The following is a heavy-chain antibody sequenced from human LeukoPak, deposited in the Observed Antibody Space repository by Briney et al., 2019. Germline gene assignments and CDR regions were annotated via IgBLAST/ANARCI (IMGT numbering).Heavy chain of an antibody. CDR1: GYTFNSYY. CDR3: AILPNDSSVYGIDP. D-gene: IGHD3-22*01. V-gene: IGHV1-46*02. CDR2: INPSGCST. J-gene: IGHJ5*02. Sequence: ASVKVSCKASGYTFNSYYMHWVRQAPGHGLKWMGIINPSGCSTRYAQKFQGRVTMSRDMSTSTVYMGPSRLRSEDTAEDYGAILPNDSSVYGIDPGGQGTLVTVSS.